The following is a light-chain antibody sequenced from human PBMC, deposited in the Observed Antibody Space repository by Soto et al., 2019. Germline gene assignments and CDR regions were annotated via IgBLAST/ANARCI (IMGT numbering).Light chain of an antibody. CDR1: QSVSSY. CDR3: QQRSNWPRT. J-gene: IGKJ1*01. CDR2: DAS. V-gene: IGKV3-11*01. Sequence: EIVLTQSPATLSLSPGERATLSCRASQSVSSYLAWYQQKPGQAPRLLIYDASNRATGIPARFSGSGSGTDFTLTISSLEPEDFAVYYCQQRSNWPRTFGQGTNADIK.